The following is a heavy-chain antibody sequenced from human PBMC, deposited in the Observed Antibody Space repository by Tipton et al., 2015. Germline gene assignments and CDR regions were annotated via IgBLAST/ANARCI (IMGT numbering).Heavy chain of an antibody. CDR3: TKGSAASRPYYFDY. D-gene: IGHD6-13*01. V-gene: IGHV3-23*01. J-gene: IGHJ4*02. CDR2: IGGSGASI. Sequence: SLRLSCAASGFTFSSYAMSWVRQAPGKGLEWVSTIGGSGASIYYGDSVKGRFTISRDNSKNTLYLQMNSLRAEDTAIYYCTKGSAASRPYYFDYWGQGTRVTVSS. CDR1: GFTFSSYA.